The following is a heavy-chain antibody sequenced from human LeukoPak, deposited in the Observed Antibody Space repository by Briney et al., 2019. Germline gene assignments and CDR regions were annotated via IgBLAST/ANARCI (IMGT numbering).Heavy chain of an antibody. D-gene: IGHD3-3*01. CDR3: ARKVRFLEWFDY. Sequence: PSETLSLTCTVSGGSISSSSYYWGWIRQPPGKGLEWIGTIFYSGSTYYNPSLKSRVTISVDTSKNQFSLNLSSVTAADTAVYYCARKVRFLEWFDYWGQGTLVTVSS. V-gene: IGHV4-39*01. CDR1: GGSISSSSYY. J-gene: IGHJ4*02. CDR2: IFYSGST.